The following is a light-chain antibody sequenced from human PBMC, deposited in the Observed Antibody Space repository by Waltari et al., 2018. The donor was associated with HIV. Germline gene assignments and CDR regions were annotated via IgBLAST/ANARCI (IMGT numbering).Light chain of an antibody. J-gene: IGLJ3*02. CDR3: QSHYSGSVV. CDR1: SGSIANNY. CDR2: EGS. Sequence: NFMLTQPHSVSESPGKSVTISCTRSSGSIANNYVQWYQQRPGSAPSIVIHEGSQRPSGVPDRFSGSVDSSSNSASLTISGRMTDDEADYYCQSHYSGSVVFGGGTKLTVL. V-gene: IGLV6-57*03.